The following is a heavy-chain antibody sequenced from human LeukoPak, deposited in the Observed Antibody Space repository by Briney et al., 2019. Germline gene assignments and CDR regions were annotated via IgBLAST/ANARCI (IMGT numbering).Heavy chain of an antibody. J-gene: IGHJ4*02. CDR3: ARGSWSAXXXNIDY. V-gene: IGHV3-74*01. D-gene: IGHD6-13*01. Sequence: RLSXAASGFTFXXXXXHWXRXXPXXGXGWXXFINSDGSRTTYADSVKGRFTISRDNAKNTLYLQMNTLRVEDTAVYYCARGSWSAXXXNIDYWGQGTLVTXSX. CDR1: GFTFXXXX. CDR2: INSDGSRT.